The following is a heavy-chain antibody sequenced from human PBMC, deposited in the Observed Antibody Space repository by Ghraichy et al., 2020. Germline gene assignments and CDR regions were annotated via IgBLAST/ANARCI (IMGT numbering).Heavy chain of an antibody. D-gene: IGHD6-13*01. Sequence: GGSLRLSCAASGFTFSSYWMSWVRQAPGKGLEWVANIKQDGSEKYYVDSVKGRFTISRDNAKNSLYLQMNSLRAEDTAVYYCARYSSSWSRGDAFDIWGQGTMVTVSS. CDR1: GFTFSSYW. J-gene: IGHJ3*02. V-gene: IGHV3-7*01. CDR2: IKQDGSEK. CDR3: ARYSSSWSRGDAFDI.